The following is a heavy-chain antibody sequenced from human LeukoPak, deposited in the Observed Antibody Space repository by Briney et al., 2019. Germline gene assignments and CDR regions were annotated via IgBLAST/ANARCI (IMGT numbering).Heavy chain of an antibody. CDR1: GFTFSSYG. Sequence: GGSLRLSCAASGFTFSSYGMHWVRQAPGKGLEWVAVISYDGSNKYYADSVKGRFTISRDNSKNTLYLQMNSLRAEDTAVYYCARSTRRDTEVALAEYFQHWGQGTLVTVSS. D-gene: IGHD5-18*01. CDR2: ISYDGSNK. V-gene: IGHV3-30*03. J-gene: IGHJ1*01. CDR3: ARSTRRDTEVALAEYFQH.